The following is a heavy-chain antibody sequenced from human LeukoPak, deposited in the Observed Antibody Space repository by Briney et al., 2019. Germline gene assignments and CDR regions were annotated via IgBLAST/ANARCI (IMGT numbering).Heavy chain of an antibody. J-gene: IGHJ4*02. V-gene: IGHV3-15*01. CDR3: TTVRGYSGYDSLELRY. Sequence: GGSLRLSCAASGFTFSNAWMSWVRQAPGKGLEWVGRIKSKTDGGTTDYAAPVKGRFTISRDDSKNTLYLQMNSLKTEDTAVYYCTTVRGYSGYDSLELRYWGQGTLVTVSS. CDR1: GFTFSNAW. CDR2: IKSKTDGGTT. D-gene: IGHD5-12*01.